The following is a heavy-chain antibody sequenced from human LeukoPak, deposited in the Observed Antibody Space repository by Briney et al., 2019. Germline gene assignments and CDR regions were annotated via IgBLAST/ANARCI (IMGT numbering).Heavy chain of an antibody. CDR1: GGSISSYY. Sequence: PSETLSLTCTVSGGSISSYYWSWIRQPPGKGLEWIGCIYYSGSTNYNPSLKSRVTISVDTSKNQFSLKLSSVTAADTAVYYCAKGSGWFDYWGQGTLVTVSS. D-gene: IGHD6-19*01. CDR2: IYYSGST. J-gene: IGHJ4*02. CDR3: AKGSGWFDY. V-gene: IGHV4-59*01.